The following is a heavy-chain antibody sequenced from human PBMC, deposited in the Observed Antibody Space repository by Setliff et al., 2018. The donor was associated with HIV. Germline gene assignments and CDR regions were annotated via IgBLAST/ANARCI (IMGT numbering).Heavy chain of an antibody. D-gene: IGHD6-13*01. CDR1: GGSISSSSYY. CDR3: ARGARLLAGYSDRWDYYYMAV. Sequence: SETLSLTCTVSGGSISSSSYYWGWIRQPPGKGLEWIGSIYYSGSTYYNPSLKSRVTISVDTSKNHFSLKVNSVTAADAAVYYCARGARLLAGYSDRWDYYYMAVWGKGTTVTVSS. V-gene: IGHV4-39*02. J-gene: IGHJ6*03. CDR2: IYYSGST.